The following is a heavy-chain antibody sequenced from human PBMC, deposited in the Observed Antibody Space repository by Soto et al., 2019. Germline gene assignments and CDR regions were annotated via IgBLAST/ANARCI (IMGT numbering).Heavy chain of an antibody. CDR1: GGTFSSYA. CDR2: IIPIFGTA. CDR3: ARDRYSGYDLDY. V-gene: IGHV1-69*13. J-gene: IGHJ4*02. D-gene: IGHD5-12*01. Sequence: SVKVSCKASGGTFSSYAISWVRQAPGQGLEWMGGIIPIFGTANYAQKFQGRVTITADESTSTAYMELSSLRSEDTAVYYCARDRYSGYDLDYWGQGTLVTVSS.